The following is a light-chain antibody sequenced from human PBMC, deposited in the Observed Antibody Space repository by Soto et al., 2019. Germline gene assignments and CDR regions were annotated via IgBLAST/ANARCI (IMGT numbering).Light chain of an antibody. CDR1: QSVSRK. Sequence: EILMTQSPATLSVSPGERATLSCRASQSVSRKLAWYQHKPGQAPRLLIYDTSTRAADIPARFSGSGSGTDFTLTISSLQSEDFAVYYCQQYNHWRSISFGQGTRLEIK. V-gene: IGKV3-15*01. CDR2: DTS. J-gene: IGKJ5*01. CDR3: QQYNHWRSIS.